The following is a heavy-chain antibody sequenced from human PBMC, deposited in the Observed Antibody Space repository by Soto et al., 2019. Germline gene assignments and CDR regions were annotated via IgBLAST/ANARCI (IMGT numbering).Heavy chain of an antibody. V-gene: IGHV3-33*01. CDR3: ARWDRWDGITGTMAGMDV. CDR2: IWYDGSNK. CDR1: GFTFSSYG. J-gene: IGHJ6*02. Sequence: QVQLVESGGGVVQPGRSLRLSCAASGFTFSSYGMHWVRQAPGKGLEWVAVIWYDGSNKYYADSVKGRFTISRDNSKNTLYLQMNSLRAEDTAVYYCARWDRWDGITGTMAGMDVWGQGTTVTVSS. D-gene: IGHD1-7*01.